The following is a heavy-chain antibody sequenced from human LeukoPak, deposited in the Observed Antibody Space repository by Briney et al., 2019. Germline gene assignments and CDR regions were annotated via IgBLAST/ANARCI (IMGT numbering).Heavy chain of an antibody. J-gene: IGHJ4*02. CDR3: ARVGQQLVLGY. D-gene: IGHD6-13*01. CDR2: IYYSGST. V-gene: IGHV4-59*08. CDR1: GGSISSYY. Sequence: SETLSLTCTVSGGSISSYYWSWIRQPPGKGLEWIGYIYYSGSTNYNPSLKSRVTISVDTSKNQFSLKLSSVTAADTAVYYCARVGQQLVLGYWGQGTLVTVSS.